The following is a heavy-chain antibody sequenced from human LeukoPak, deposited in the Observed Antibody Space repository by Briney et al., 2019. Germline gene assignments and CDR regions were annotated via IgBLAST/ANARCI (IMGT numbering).Heavy chain of an antibody. V-gene: IGHV3-23*01. D-gene: IGHD5-24*01. Sequence: GGSLRLSGAASGFTFSSYAMSWVRQAPGKGLEWVSAISGSGGSTYYADSVKGRFTISRDNSKNTLYLQMNSLRAEDTAVYYCAHPVYNSEHFDYWGQGTLVTVSS. CDR1: GFTFSSYA. J-gene: IGHJ4*02. CDR2: ISGSGGST. CDR3: AHPVYNSEHFDY.